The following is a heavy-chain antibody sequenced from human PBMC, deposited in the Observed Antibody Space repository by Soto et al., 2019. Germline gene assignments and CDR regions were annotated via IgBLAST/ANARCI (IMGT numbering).Heavy chain of an antibody. Sequence: SETLSLTCAVYAGSFSHSYWNWIRQSPGKGLEWIGKIKHSGSSNYNPSLRSRVSISVDMSKNQFSLRLTSVTAADTAVYYCARGGSSDWQVALDIWGQGTMVTVSS. CDR1: AGSFSHSY. CDR2: IKHSGSS. CDR3: ARGGSSDWQVALDI. J-gene: IGHJ3*02. D-gene: IGHD6-19*01. V-gene: IGHV4-34*01.